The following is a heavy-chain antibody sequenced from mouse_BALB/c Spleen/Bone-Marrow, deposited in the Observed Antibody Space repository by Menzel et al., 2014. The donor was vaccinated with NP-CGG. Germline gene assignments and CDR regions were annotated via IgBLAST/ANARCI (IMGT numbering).Heavy chain of an antibody. J-gene: IGHJ3*01. CDR3: ARDVGYGNYFVY. CDR1: GFTFSDFY. V-gene: IGHV7-1*02. D-gene: IGHD2-1*01. Sequence: EVMLVESGGGLVQPGDSLRLSCATSGFTFSDFYMEWVRQPPGKRLEWIAASSNKAKYYTTEYSASVKGLFIVSRAASQSVLYLQMNALRAEDTSIYYCARDVGYGNYFVYWGQATLVTVSA. CDR2: SSNKAKYYTT.